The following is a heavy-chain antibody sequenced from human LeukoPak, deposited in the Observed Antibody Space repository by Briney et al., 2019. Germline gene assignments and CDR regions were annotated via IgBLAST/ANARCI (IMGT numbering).Heavy chain of an antibody. CDR2: INHSGST. Sequence: SETLSLTCAVYGGSFSGYYWSWIRQPPGKGLEWIGEINHSGSTNYNPSLKSRVTISITTSKNQFSLKVTSVTASDTAMYYCVRDHVSPGLSNWFDPWGQGTLVTVSS. CDR1: GGSFSGYY. V-gene: IGHV4-34*01. J-gene: IGHJ5*02. CDR3: VRDHVSPGLSNWFDP. D-gene: IGHD3-16*01.